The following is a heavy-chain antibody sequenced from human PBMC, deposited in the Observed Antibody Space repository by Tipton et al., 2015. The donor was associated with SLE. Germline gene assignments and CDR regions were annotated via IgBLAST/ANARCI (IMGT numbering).Heavy chain of an antibody. D-gene: IGHD3-3*01. J-gene: IGHJ4*02. CDR3: ARESLYYDFWSGFYSY. CDR2: LYTSGST. V-gene: IGHV4-61*02. Sequence: TLSLTCTVSGGSISSGSYYWSWIRQPAGKGLEWIGRLYTSGSTNYNPSLKSRVTISVDTSKNQFSLKLNSVTAADTAVYYCARESLYYDFWSGFYSYWGQGVLVTVSS. CDR1: GGSISSGSYY.